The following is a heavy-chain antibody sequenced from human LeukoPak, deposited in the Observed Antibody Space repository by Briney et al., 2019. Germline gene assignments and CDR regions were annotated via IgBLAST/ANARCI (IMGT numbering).Heavy chain of an antibody. V-gene: IGHV3-21*01. CDR1: GFTFSSCS. CDR2: ISSSSSYI. D-gene: IGHD1-26*01. CDR3: ARAAKWELLRLPNFDC. Sequence: GGSLRLSCAASGFTFSSCSMNWVRQAPGKGLEWVSSISSSSSYIYYADSVKGRFTISRDNAKNSLYLQMSSLRAEGTAVYYCARAAKWELLRLPNFDCWGQGTLVTVSS. J-gene: IGHJ4*02.